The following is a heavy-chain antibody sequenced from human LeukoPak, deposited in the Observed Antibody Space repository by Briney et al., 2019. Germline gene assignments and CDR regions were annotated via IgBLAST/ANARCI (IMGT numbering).Heavy chain of an antibody. V-gene: IGHV3-21*01. CDR3: ASAVRSSSSVFTNRFDP. J-gene: IGHJ5*02. CDR2: ISSSSSYI. CDR1: GFPFSSYS. D-gene: IGHD6-6*01. Sequence: PGGSLRLSCAASGFPFSSYSMNWVRQAPGKGLEWVSSISSSSSYIYYADSVKGRFTISRDNAKNSLYLQMNSLRAEDTAVYYCASAVRSSSSVFTNRFDPWGQGTLVTVSS.